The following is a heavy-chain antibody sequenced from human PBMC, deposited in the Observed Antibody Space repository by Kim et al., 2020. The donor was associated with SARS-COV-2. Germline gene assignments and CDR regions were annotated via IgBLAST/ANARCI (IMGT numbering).Heavy chain of an antibody. Sequence: GGSLRLSCAASGFTFSSYAMSWVRQAPGKGLEWVSAISCSGGSTYYADSVKGRFTISRDNSKNTLYLQMNSLRAEDTAVYYCAKDGAATGQIPAYYYYGMDVWGEGTTVTVSS. CDR3: AKDGAATGQIPAYYYYGMDV. CDR2: ISCSGGST. J-gene: IGHJ6*04. V-gene: IGHV3-23*01. D-gene: IGHD1-1*01. CDR1: GFTFSSYA.